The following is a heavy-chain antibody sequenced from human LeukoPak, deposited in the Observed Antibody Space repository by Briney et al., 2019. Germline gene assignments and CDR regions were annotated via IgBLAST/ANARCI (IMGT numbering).Heavy chain of an antibody. Sequence: GGSLRLSCAASGFTFSDYYMSWIRQAPGKGLEWVSYISSSGSTIYYADSAKGRFTISRDNAKNSLYLQMNGLRAEDTAVYYCTRDRHPSGSYREVDYWGQGTLVTVSS. J-gene: IGHJ4*02. CDR2: ISSSGSTI. V-gene: IGHV3-11*01. CDR3: TRDRHPSGSYREVDY. D-gene: IGHD1-26*01. CDR1: GFTFSDYY.